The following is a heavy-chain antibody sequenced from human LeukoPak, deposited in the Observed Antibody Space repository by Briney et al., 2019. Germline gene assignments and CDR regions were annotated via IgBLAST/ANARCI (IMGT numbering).Heavy chain of an antibody. J-gene: IGHJ4*02. D-gene: IGHD6-6*01. CDR3: ARDRGQLVRTYYFDY. CDR2: IIPIFGTA. Sequence: ASVKVSCKASGGTFSSYAISWVRQAPGQGLEWMGGIIPIFGTANYAQKFQGRVTITADESTSTAYMELSSLRSEDTAVYYCARDRGQLVRTYYFDYWGQGTLVTVSS. CDR1: GGTFSSYA. V-gene: IGHV1-69*13.